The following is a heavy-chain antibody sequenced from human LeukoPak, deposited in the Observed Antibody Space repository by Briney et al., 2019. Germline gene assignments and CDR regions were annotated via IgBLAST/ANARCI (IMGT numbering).Heavy chain of an antibody. V-gene: IGHV3-33*01. J-gene: IGHJ4*02. CDR1: GFTFSSYG. CDR3: ARDMAGAVAGYGY. CDR2: IWYDGSNK. Sequence: GGSLRLSCAASGFTFSSYGMHWVRQAPGKGLEWVAVIWYDGSNKYYADSVKGRFTISRDNSKNTLCLQMNSLRAEDTAVYYCARDMAGAVAGYGYWGQGTLVTVSS. D-gene: IGHD6-19*01.